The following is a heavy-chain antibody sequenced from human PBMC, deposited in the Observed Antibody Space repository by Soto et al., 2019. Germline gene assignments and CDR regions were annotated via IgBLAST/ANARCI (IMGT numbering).Heavy chain of an antibody. Sequence: NPSETLSLTCTVSGGSISSGGYYWSWIRQHPGKGLEWIGYIYYSGSTYYNPSLKSRVTISVDTSKNQFSLKLSSVTAADTAVYYCARHKVGEQWLVLTNWYFDLWGRGTLVTVSS. V-gene: IGHV4-31*03. CDR3: ARHKVGEQWLVLTNWYFDL. J-gene: IGHJ2*01. CDR1: GGSISSGGYY. CDR2: IYYSGST. D-gene: IGHD6-19*01.